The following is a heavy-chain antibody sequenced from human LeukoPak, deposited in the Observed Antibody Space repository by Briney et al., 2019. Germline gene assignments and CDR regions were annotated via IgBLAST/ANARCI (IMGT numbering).Heavy chain of an antibody. CDR2: INI. CDR1: GFTFSTYS. CDR3: ARVAEAAAFDS. J-gene: IGHJ4*02. V-gene: IGHV3-21*06. D-gene: IGHD6-13*01. Sequence: GGSLRLSCAASGFTFSTYSMNWVRQAPGKGLEWVSSINIYYADSMRGRFTISRDNAKNSLYLQMNSLKPEDTAVYYCARVAEAAAFDSWGQGTLVTVSS.